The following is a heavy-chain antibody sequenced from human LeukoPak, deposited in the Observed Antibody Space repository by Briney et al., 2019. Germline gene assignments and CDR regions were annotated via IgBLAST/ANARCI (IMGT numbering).Heavy chain of an antibody. V-gene: IGHV3-53*01. CDR3: ARRAGAYSHPYDY. D-gene: IGHD4/OR15-4a*01. Sequence: QPGGSLRLSCTVSGFTASSKSMSWGRQAPGKGLEWVSFICGGNTHYSDSVKGRFTISRDNSKNTLYLQMNSLRAEDTAVYYCARRAGAYSHPYDYWGQGTLVTVSS. CDR2: ICGGNT. CDR1: GFTASSKS. J-gene: IGHJ4*02.